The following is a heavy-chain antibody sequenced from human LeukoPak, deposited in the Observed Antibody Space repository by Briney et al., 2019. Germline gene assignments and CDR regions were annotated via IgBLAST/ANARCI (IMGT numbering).Heavy chain of an antibody. J-gene: IGHJ4*02. Sequence: SETLSLTCAVYGGSFSGYYWSWIRQPPGKGLEWIGEINHSGSTNYNPSPKSRVTISVDTSKNQFSLKLSSVTAADTAVYYCASNTYYYGSGSYYNLDYWGQGTLVTVSS. CDR2: INHSGST. CDR1: GGSFSGYY. CDR3: ASNTYYYGSGSYYNLDY. V-gene: IGHV4-34*01. D-gene: IGHD3-10*01.